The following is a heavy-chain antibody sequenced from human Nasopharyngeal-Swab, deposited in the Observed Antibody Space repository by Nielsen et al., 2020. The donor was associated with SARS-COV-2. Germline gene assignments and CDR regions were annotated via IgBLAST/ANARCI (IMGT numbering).Heavy chain of an antibody. CDR2: INPYSGDT. V-gene: IGHV1-2*06. CDR3: VRDDGDVPGITGSGPPGGY. D-gene: IGHD6-13*01. Sequence: ASVKDSCKASVYRFTDYYIHWVRQPPGQGLEWMGRINPYSGDTKYAQKFQGRITVTRDTSIETVYMELSSLRSDNTAVYYCVRDDGDVPGITGSGPPGGYCGQGTLVTVSS. J-gene: IGHJ4*02. CDR1: VYRFTDYY.